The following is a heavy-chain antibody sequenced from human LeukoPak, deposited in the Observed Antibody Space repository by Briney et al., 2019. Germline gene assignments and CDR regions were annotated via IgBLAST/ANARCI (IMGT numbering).Heavy chain of an antibody. CDR2: IHSGGTV. D-gene: IGHD5-12*01. J-gene: IGHJ6*03. Sequence: SETLSLTCTVSSGSIMNNYWTWVRQPAGKGLEWIGRIHSGGTVNDNPSFRSRLTMSVNTSKNQVSLKLSSVTDADTAVYYCARDSPDGYHRGYEHYWYYMDVWGKGTTVTVSS. V-gene: IGHV4-4*07. CDR1: SGSIMNNY. CDR3: ARDSPDGYHRGYEHYWYYMDV.